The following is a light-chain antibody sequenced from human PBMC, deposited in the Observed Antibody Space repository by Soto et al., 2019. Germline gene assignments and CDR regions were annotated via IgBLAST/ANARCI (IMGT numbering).Light chain of an antibody. CDR2: GAS. J-gene: IGKJ1*01. CDR3: HQYGNSPQT. V-gene: IGKV3-20*01. CDR1: QSVSSAN. Sequence: GLTLTPGALPLSPWHRASLSGKASQSVSSANFAWYQQKPGQAPRLLIYGASSRATGIPDRFSGSGSGTVFTLTINILEPDDFAVYYCHQYGNSPQTVGQGTKVDIK.